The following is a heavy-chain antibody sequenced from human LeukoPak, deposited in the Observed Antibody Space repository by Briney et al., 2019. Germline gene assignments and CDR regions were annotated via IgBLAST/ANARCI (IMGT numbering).Heavy chain of an antibody. J-gene: IGHJ5*02. CDR2: INHSGST. V-gene: IGHV4-34*01. CDR3: AREGYYDSSGFNWFDP. Sequence: SETLSLTCAVYGGSFSGYYWSWIRQPPGKGLEWIGEINHSGSTNYNPSLKSRVTISVDTSKNQFSLKLSSVTAADTAVYYCAREGYYDSSGFNWFDPWGQGTLVTVSS. D-gene: IGHD3-22*01. CDR1: GGSFSGYY.